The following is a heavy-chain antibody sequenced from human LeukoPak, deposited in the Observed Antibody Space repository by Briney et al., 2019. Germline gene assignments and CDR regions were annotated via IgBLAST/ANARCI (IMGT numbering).Heavy chain of an antibody. J-gene: IGHJ4*02. V-gene: IGHV3-33*01. CDR2: IWYDGSNK. Sequence: PGRSLRLSCAASGFTFGSYGMHWVRQAPGKGLEWVAVIWYDGSNKNYADSVKGRFTISRDNSKNTLYLQMNSLRAEDTAVYYCATSSTNQLPKDYWGQGTLVTVSS. CDR3: ATSSTNQLPKDY. D-gene: IGHD2-2*01. CDR1: GFTFGSYG.